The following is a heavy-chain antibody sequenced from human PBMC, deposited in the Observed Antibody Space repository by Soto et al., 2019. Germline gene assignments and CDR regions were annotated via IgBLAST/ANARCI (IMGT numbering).Heavy chain of an antibody. CDR1: GFTVSNNY. Sequence: EVQLVESGGGLIQPGGSLRLSCAVSGFTVSNNYMSWVRQAPGKGLEGVSVIYSGGYTAYGDSVKGRFTISRDNSKNTLYFKRKRRGAGRRVVFYWAPRAGGGGYWGQGTLVTVSS. D-gene: IGHD3-10*01. J-gene: IGHJ4*02. CDR2: IYSGGYT. V-gene: IGHV3-53*01. CDR3: APRAGGGGY.